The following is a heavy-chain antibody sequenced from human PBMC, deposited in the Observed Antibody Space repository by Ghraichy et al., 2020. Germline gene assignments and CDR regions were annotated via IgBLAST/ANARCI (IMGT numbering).Heavy chain of an antibody. CDR3: AREGIWPYSRSWYRGFDI. Sequence: SETLSLTCAVYGGSFSDYYWSWIRQPPGKGLEWIGDITHNRDTNYNPSLQSRVTLLVDTSNNQFSLKLRSVTAAETAVYFCAREGIWPYSRSWYRGFDIWGQGTLVTVAS. D-gene: IGHD6-13*01. V-gene: IGHV4-34*01. CDR2: ITHNRDT. CDR1: GGSFSDYY. J-gene: IGHJ3*02.